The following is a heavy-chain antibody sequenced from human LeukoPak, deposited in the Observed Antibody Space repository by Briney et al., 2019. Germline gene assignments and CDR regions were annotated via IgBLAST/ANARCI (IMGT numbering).Heavy chain of an antibody. D-gene: IGHD2-2*01. J-gene: IGHJ4*02. CDR3: ARAVVPAAMKRRQLGVYFDY. CDR2: IRYDGSNK. Sequence: GGSLRLSCAASGFTFSSYGMHWVRQAPGKGLEWVAFIRYDGSNKYYADSVKGRFTISRDNAKNSLYLQMNSLRAEDTAVYYCARAVVPAAMKRRQLGVYFDYWGQGTLVTVSS. CDR1: GFTFSSYG. V-gene: IGHV3-30*02.